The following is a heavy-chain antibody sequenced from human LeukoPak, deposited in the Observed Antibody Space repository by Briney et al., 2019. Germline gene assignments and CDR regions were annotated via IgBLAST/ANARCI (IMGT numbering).Heavy chain of an antibody. D-gene: IGHD4-23*01. Sequence: PGGSLRLSCAASGFTFSSYNMNWVRQAPGKGLEWVSSISGTGSNIYYADSVKGRFTISRDNAKNSLYLQMNSLRAEDTAVYYCARVTTVARGDYWGQGTPVTVSS. J-gene: IGHJ4*02. CDR2: ISGTGSNI. CDR1: GFTFSSYN. CDR3: ARVTTVARGDY. V-gene: IGHV3-21*01.